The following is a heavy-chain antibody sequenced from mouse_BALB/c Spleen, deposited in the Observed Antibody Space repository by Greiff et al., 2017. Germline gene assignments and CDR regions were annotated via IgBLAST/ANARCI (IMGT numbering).Heavy chain of an antibody. CDR1: GFTFSSYY. CDR3: ARHMDNRYYFDY. Sequence: EVHLVESGGGLVKLGGSLKLSCAASGFTFSSYYMSWVRQTPEKRLELVAAINSNGGSTYYPDTVKGRFTISRDNAKNTLYLQMSSLKSEDTALYYCARHMDNRYYFDYWGQGTTLTVSS. CDR2: INSNGGST. D-gene: IGHD1-1*02. V-gene: IGHV5-6-2*01. J-gene: IGHJ2*01.